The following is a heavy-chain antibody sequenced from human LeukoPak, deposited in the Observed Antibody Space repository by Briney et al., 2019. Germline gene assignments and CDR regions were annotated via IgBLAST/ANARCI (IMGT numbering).Heavy chain of an antibody. D-gene: IGHD2/OR15-2a*01. CDR3: ARSNYDSTTFYYHLDL. CDR1: GFTFSSYW. J-gene: IGHJ5*02. V-gene: IGHV3-74*01. Sequence: GGSLRLSCAASGFTFSSYWMHWVGQAQGKGPVWVSRVNVHGQGTAYADSVKGRFTISRDNAKNTLSLQMNSLSAEDTAVYYCARSNYDSTTFYYHLDLWGQGTLVTVSS. CDR2: VNVHGQGT.